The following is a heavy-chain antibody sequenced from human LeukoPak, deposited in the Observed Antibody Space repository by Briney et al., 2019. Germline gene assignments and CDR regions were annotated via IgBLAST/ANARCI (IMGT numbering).Heavy chain of an antibody. Sequence: PSGTLSLTCAVSGGSISSSNWWSWVRQPPGKGLEWIGEIYHSGSTNYNPSLKSRVTISVDTSKNQFSLKLSSVTAADTAVYYCARQYSSGWYGYFDYWGQGTLVTVSS. V-gene: IGHV4-4*02. D-gene: IGHD6-19*01. J-gene: IGHJ4*02. CDR3: ARQYSSGWYGYFDY. CDR2: IYHSGST. CDR1: GGSISSSNW.